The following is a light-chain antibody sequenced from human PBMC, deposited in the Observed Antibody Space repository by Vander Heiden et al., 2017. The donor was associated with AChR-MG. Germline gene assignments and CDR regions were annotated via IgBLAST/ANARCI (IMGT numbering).Light chain of an antibody. CDR1: SSNIGAGSD. CDR2: GNS. V-gene: IGLV1-40*01. J-gene: IGLJ3*02. Sequence: QSVLTQPPSVSGAPGQRVPIPCTGSSSNIGAGSDVHWYQQLPRAAPKLLICGNSNRPSGVPDRFSGSKSGTSASLAITGLQAEDEADYYCQSYDSSLSGWVFGGGTKLTVL. CDR3: QSYDSSLSGWV.